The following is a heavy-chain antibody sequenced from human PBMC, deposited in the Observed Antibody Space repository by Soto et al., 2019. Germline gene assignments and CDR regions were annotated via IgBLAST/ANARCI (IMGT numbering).Heavy chain of an antibody. CDR1: GYTXTSYD. D-gene: IGHD3-22*01. Sequence: ASVKVSFKASGYTXTSYDINWVRQATGQGLEWMGWTNPNSGNTGYAQKFQGRVTMTRNTSTSTAYMELSSLRSEDTAVYYCASPYYYDSSGYYPYLDYWGQGTLVNVSS. CDR2: TNPNSGNT. V-gene: IGHV1-8*01. CDR3: ASPYYYDSSGYYPYLDY. J-gene: IGHJ4*02.